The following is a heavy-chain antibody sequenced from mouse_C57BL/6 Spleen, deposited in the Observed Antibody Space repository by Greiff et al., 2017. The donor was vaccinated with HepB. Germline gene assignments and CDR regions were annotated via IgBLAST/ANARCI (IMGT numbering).Heavy chain of an antibody. J-gene: IGHJ3*01. Sequence: QVQLQQSGAELVKPGASVKLSCKASGYTFTSYWMQWVKQRPGQGLEWIGEIDPSDSYTNYNQKFKGKATLTVDTSSSTAYMQRSSLTSEDSAVYYCARKGGLPPFAYWGQGTLVTVSA. D-gene: IGHD2-2*01. V-gene: IGHV1-50*01. CDR1: GYTFTSYW. CDR3: ARKGGLPPFAY. CDR2: IDPSDSYT.